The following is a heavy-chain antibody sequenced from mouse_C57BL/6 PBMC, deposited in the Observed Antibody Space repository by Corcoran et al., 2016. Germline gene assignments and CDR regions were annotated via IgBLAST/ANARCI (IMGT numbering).Heavy chain of an antibody. CDR3: AREGTTVVEYFDV. D-gene: IGHD1-1*01. J-gene: IGHJ1*03. Sequence: QVQLKQSGAELVRPGASVKLSCKASGYTFTDYYINWVKQRPGQGLEWIARIYPGSGNTYYNEKFKGKATLTAEKSSSTAYMQLSSLTSEDSAVYFCAREGTTVVEYFDVWGTGTTVTVSS. V-gene: IGHV1-76*01. CDR1: GYTFTDYY. CDR2: IYPGSGNT.